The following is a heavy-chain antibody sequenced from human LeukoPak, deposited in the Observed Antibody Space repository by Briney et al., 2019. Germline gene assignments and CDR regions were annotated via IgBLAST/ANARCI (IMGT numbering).Heavy chain of an antibody. Sequence: PGGSLRLSCAASGFTFSSYSVNWVRQAPGKGLEWVSSISGSNNYIYYADSVKGRFTISRDNAKNSLYLQMNSLRAEDTAVYYCERVPGNPDLWSGYYVDYWGQGTLVTVSS. CDR1: GFTFSSYS. D-gene: IGHD3-3*01. CDR3: ERVPGNPDLWSGYYVDY. CDR2: ISGSNNYI. V-gene: IGHV3-21*01. J-gene: IGHJ4*02.